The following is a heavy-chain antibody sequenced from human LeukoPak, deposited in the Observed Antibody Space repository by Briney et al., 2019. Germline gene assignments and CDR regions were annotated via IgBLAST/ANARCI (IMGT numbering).Heavy chain of an antibody. J-gene: IGHJ4*02. CDR1: GYTLTELS. D-gene: IGHD3-10*01. Sequence: ASVKVSCKVSGYTLTELSMHWVRQAPGKGLEWMGGFDPEDGETIYAQKFQGRVTMTEDTSIDTAYMELSGLRAEDTAVYYCAKDWGSGSYYVVYWGQGALVTVSS. CDR2: FDPEDGET. CDR3: AKDWGSGSYYVVY. V-gene: IGHV1-24*01.